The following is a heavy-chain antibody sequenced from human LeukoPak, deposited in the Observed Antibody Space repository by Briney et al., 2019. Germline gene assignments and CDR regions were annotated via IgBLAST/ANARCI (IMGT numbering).Heavy chain of an antibody. CDR1: GGTFSSYA. CDR2: ISAYNGNT. CDR3: ARDRVAPGMVRPSRWFDP. J-gene: IGHJ5*02. D-gene: IGHD3-10*01. Sequence: ASVKVSCKASGGTFSSYAISWVRQAPGQGLEWMGWISAYNGNTNYAQKLQGRVTMTTDTSTSTAYMELRSLRSDDTAVYYCARDRVAPGMVRPSRWFDPWGQGTLVTVSS. V-gene: IGHV1-18*01.